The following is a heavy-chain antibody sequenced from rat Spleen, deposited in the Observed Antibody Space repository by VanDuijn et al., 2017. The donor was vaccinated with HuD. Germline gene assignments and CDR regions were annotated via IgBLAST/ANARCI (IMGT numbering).Heavy chain of an antibody. Sequence: EVQLVESGGGLVQTGRSLKLSCVASGFTFNNYWMTWIRQAPGKGLEWVASINNIGGSTYYPDSVKGRFTISRDNAKSTLYLQMNSLGSEDTATYYCTIRVSSYKNWFGYWCQGTLVTVSS. J-gene: IGHJ3*01. CDR1: GFTFNNYW. CDR2: INNIGGST. D-gene: IGHD1-2*01. CDR3: TIRVSSYKNWFGY. V-gene: IGHV5-31*01.